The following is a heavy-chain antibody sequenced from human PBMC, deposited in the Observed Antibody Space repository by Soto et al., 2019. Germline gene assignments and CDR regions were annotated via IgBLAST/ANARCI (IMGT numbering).Heavy chain of an antibody. CDR1: GGSLSGCY. V-gene: IGHV4-34*01. D-gene: IGHD3-3*01. CDR2: INHSGST. CDR3: ARRPLNYDLWSGTAKPFDY. J-gene: IGHJ4*02. Sequence: SETLSLTCAVYGGSLSGCYWSWIRQSPGKGLEWIGEINHSGSTIYNPSLKSRINLSVDTPRNQFSLRLSFVTAADTAVYYCARRPLNYDLWSGTAKPFDYWGQGTLVTVSS.